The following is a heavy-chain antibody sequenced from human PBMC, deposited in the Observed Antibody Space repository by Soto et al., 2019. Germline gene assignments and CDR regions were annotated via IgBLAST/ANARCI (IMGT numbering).Heavy chain of an antibody. D-gene: IGHD6-13*01. CDR1: GFTFRSYG. J-gene: IGHJ4*02. V-gene: IGHV3-33*03. CDR2: IWYDGGNK. Sequence: PGGSLRPSCGASGFTFRSYGMYWVRQAPGKGPEGGAIIWYDGGNKYYADSVKGRFTISRDNSKTTLYLTMNRRRDDDTAVYYCARAYSNSWYYFDYWGQGTPVTVSS. CDR3: ARAYSNSWYYFDY.